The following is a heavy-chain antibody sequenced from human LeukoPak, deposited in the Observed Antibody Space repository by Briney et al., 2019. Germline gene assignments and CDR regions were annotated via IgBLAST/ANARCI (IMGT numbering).Heavy chain of an antibody. Sequence: GGSLRLSCAASGFSFSSHSMNWVRQAPGKGPEWISYISSSGSTIYYADSVLGRFTVSRDNAENSLYLQMNSLTAEDTALYYCAKDFYGSGSYSLPDYWGQGTLVTVSS. D-gene: IGHD3-10*01. CDR3: AKDFYGSGSYSLPDY. CDR2: ISSSGSTI. J-gene: IGHJ4*02. V-gene: IGHV3-48*04. CDR1: GFSFSSHS.